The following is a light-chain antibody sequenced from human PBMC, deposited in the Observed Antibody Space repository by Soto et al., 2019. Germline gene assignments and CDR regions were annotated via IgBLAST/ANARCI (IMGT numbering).Light chain of an antibody. CDR2: EVS. V-gene: IGLV2-14*01. CDR3: NSQRSSGTRV. CDR1: SSDVGGYKH. J-gene: IGLJ1*01. Sequence: QSVLTQPASVSGSPGQSITISCPGTSSDVGGYKHVSWYQHHPGKAPKLMIYEVSNRPSGVSNRFSGSKSGYTASLTISGLQAEDEADYYCNSQRSSGTRVFGTGTKLTVL.